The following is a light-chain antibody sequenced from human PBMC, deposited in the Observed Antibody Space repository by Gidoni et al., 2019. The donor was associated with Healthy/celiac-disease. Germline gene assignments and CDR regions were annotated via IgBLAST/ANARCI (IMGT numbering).Light chain of an antibody. J-gene: IGKJ2*01. V-gene: IGKV4-1*01. CDR2: GAS. CDR1: QSVFYSSNNKNY. Sequence: IVMPQSPDLLAVSLGERAIINCTSSQSVFYSSNNKNYLAWYQQKPGQPPKLLIYGASTRESGVPDRFSGSGSGTDFTLTISSLQAEDVAVYYCQQYYSTPYTCGQGTKLEIK. CDR3: QQYYSTPYT.